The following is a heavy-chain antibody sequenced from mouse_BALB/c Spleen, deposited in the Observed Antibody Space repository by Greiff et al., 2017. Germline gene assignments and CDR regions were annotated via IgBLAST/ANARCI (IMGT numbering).Heavy chain of an antibody. CDR1: GYSFTGYN. CDR3: ARRDDSGVDY. CDR2: IYPYYGGN. D-gene: IGHD1-3*01. J-gene: IGHJ2*01. V-gene: IGHV1-39*01. Sequence: EVQLQQSGPELEKPGASVKISCKASGYSFTGYNMNWVKQSNGKSLEWIGNIYPYYGGNSYNQKFKGKATLTVDKSSSTACMQLNSLTSEDSAVYYSARRDDSGVDYWGQGTTLTVSS.